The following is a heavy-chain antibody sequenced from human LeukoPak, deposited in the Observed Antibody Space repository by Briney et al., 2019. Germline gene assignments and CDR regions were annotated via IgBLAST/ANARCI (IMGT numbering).Heavy chain of an antibody. Sequence: SVKVSCKASGGTFSSYAISWVRQAPGQGLEWMGGIIPIFGTANYAQKFQGRVTITADESTSTAFMELSSLRSEDTAVYYCARDSTERGPFDYWGQGTLVTVSS. CDR3: ARDSTERGPFDY. CDR1: GGTFSSYA. J-gene: IGHJ4*02. V-gene: IGHV1-69*01. CDR2: IIPIFGTA. D-gene: IGHD4-17*01.